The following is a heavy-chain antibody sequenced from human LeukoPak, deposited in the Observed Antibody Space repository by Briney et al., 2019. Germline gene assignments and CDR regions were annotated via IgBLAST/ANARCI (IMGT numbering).Heavy chain of an antibody. CDR3: TTMQWLVDYYFDY. Sequence: PGGSLRLSCAASEFTFSSYSMNWVRQAPGKGLEWVGRIKSKTDGGTTDYAAPVKGRFTISRDDSKNTLYLQMNSLKTEDTAVYYCTTMQWLVDYYFDYWGQGTLVTVSS. CDR2: IKSKTDGGTT. J-gene: IGHJ4*02. CDR1: EFTFSSYS. V-gene: IGHV3-15*07. D-gene: IGHD6-19*01.